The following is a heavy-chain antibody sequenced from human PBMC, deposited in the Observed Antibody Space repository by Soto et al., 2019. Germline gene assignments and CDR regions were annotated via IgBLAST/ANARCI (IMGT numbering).Heavy chain of an antibody. CDR2: IYYSGST. J-gene: IGHJ5*02. D-gene: IGHD1-26*01. CDR3: ARDLVGDYWFDP. CDR1: GGYISSYY. V-gene: IGHV4-59*01. Sequence: QVQLQESGPGLVKPSETLSLTCTVSGGYISSYYWSWIRQPPGKGLEWIGYIYYSGSTNYNPSLKSRVTISVDTSKNQFSLKLSSVTAADTALYYCARDLVGDYWFDPWGQGILVTASS.